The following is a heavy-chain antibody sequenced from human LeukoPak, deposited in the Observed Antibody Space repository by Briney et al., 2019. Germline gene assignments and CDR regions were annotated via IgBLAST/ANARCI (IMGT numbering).Heavy chain of an antibody. CDR3: ARDDGDYLLGFDF. Sequence: ASVKVSCKTSGYTFTFFYVHWQRHSPGQGLEWMGWIRPGSGDINYAQKFRDRVTVTSDTSTTTAYMEVNKLTSDDTAVYYCARDDGDYLLGFDFWGQGTLVTVFS. CDR1: GYTFTFFY. J-gene: IGHJ4*02. CDR2: IRPGSGDI. D-gene: IGHD4-17*01. V-gene: IGHV1-2*02.